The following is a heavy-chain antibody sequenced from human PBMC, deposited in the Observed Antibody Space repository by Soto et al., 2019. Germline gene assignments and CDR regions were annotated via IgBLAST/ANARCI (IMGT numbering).Heavy chain of an antibody. J-gene: IGHJ4*02. Sequence: SETLSLTCAVSSGSISSSNWWSWVRQPPGKGLEWIGEIYHSGSTNYNPSLKSRVTISVDKSKNQFSLKLSSVTAADTAVYYCARVPTPGAGSSTGFDYWGQGTLVTVSS. V-gene: IGHV4-4*02. CDR2: IYHSGST. CDR3: ARVPTPGAGSSTGFDY. D-gene: IGHD2-2*01. CDR1: SGSISSSNW.